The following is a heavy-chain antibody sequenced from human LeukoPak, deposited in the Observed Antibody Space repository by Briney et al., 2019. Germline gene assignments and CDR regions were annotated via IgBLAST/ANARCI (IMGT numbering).Heavy chain of an antibody. V-gene: IGHV4-61*02. CDR3: ARGIGTSYDSSRDAFDI. CDR2: IYSPGTN. CDR1: AGSINSGDYY. J-gene: IGHJ3*02. Sequence: SATLSLTCTVSAGSINSGDYYWSWIRQPAGKGLEWIGRIYSPGTNYNYNPSLKSRVTISIDTSKNQFSLKLTSVTAADTAVYYCARGIGTSYDSSRDAFDIWGQGTMVTVSS. D-gene: IGHD3-22*01.